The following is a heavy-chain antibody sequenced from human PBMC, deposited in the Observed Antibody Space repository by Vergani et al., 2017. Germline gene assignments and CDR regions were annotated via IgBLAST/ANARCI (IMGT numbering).Heavy chain of an antibody. CDR2: IIPIFGTA. D-gene: IGHD1-1*01. J-gene: IGHJ6*03. CDR3: AKQRDRGDGETCYYYYDMDV. V-gene: IGHV1-69*01. Sequence: QVQLVQSGAEVKKPGSSVKVSCKASGGTFSSYAISWVRQAPGQGLEWMGGIIPIFGTAHYAQKFQGRVTITADESTSTAYMELSSLRSEDTAVYYCAKQRDRGDGETCYYYYDMDVWGKGTTVTVSS. CDR1: GGTFSSYA.